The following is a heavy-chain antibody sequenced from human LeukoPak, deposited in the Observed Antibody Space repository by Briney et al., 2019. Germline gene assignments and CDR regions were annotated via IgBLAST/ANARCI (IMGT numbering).Heavy chain of an antibody. Sequence: GGSLRLSCAASGFTFSDYYMSWIRQAPGKGLECISYISSSGSITHYADSVKGRFTISRDNAKNSLYLQMNSLRAEDTAVYYCAKGPMVRIDFWGQGTLVTVSS. D-gene: IGHD3-10*01. CDR2: ISSSGSIT. V-gene: IGHV3-11*01. CDR1: GFTFSDYY. CDR3: AKGPMVRIDF. J-gene: IGHJ4*02.